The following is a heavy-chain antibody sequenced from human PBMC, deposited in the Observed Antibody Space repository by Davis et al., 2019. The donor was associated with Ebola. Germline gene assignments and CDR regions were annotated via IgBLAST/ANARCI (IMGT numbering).Heavy chain of an antibody. D-gene: IGHD1-1*01. V-gene: IGHV1-18*04. Sequence: ASVKVSCKTSGYTFTNYGITWVRQAPGQGLKWMGWINPHNGNTNYAQNVQGRVTMTTDTSTSTAYMEVGSLRSDDTAVYYCARAQFPTTSDHWGQGTLVTVSS. CDR3: ARAQFPTTSDH. J-gene: IGHJ4*02. CDR1: GYTFTNYG. CDR2: INPHNGNT.